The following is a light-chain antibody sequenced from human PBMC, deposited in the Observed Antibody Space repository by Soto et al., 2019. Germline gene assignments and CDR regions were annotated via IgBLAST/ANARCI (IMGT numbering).Light chain of an antibody. CDR1: QSVSSW. V-gene: IGKV1-5*01. Sequence: DIQMTQSPSTLSSSVGYILTISGRSSQSVSSWVAWYQQKPGKPPKLMIYDASSLESGVPSRFSGSGSGTDFSLTITSLQPDDSATYYCQQYNNWPPITFGQGTRLEIK. CDR3: QQYNNWPPIT. J-gene: IGKJ5*01. CDR2: DAS.